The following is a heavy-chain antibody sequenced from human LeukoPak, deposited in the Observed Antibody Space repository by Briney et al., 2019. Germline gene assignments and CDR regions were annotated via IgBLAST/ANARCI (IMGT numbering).Heavy chain of an antibody. CDR2: ISYDGSNK. J-gene: IGHJ6*02. D-gene: IGHD6-13*01. CDR1: GFTFSSYA. V-gene: IGHV3-30-3*01. CDR3: ARDRYSSSWYSSYYYYYGMDV. Sequence: SGGSLRLSCAASGFTFSSYAMHWVRQAPGKGLEWVAVISYDGSNKYYADSVKGRFTISRDNSMNTLYLQMNSLRAEDTAVYYCARDRYSSSWYSSYYYYYGMDVWGQGTTVTVSS.